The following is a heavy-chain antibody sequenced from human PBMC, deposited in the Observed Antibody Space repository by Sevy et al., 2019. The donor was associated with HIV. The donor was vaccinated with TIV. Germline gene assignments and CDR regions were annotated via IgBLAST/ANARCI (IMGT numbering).Heavy chain of an antibody. CDR2: IHYTGST. V-gene: IGHV4-59*01. CDR3: ARAPPVRSGDDSLNWFAP. J-gene: IGHJ5*02. CDR1: GGSISAYH. D-gene: IGHD5-12*01. Sequence: SETLSLTCTVSGGSISAYHWSWIRQPPGKGLEWIGYIHYTGSTKYNPSLESRVTISVGTSKNQFSLKLSSVTAADTAVYYCARAPPVRSGDDSLNWFAPWGQGTLVTVSS.